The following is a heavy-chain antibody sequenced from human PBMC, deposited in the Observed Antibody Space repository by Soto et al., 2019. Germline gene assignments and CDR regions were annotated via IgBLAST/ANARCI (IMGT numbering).Heavy chain of an antibody. V-gene: IGHV1-69*12. Sequence: QVQLVQSGAEGKKPGSSVKVSCKASGGTFSSYAISWVRQAPGQGLEWMGGIIPIFGTANYAQKFQGRVTITADESTSTAYMELSSLRSEDTAVYYCARSRHGDYERGCHDAFDIWGQGTMVTVSS. CDR2: IIPIFGTA. D-gene: IGHD4-17*01. CDR1: GGTFSSYA. CDR3: ARSRHGDYERGCHDAFDI. J-gene: IGHJ3*02.